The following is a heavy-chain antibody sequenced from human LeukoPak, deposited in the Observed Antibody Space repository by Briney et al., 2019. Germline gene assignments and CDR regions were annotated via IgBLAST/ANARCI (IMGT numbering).Heavy chain of an antibody. V-gene: IGHV4-59*01. D-gene: IGHD3-3*01. J-gene: IGHJ3*02. CDR1: GFSISSYY. CDR3: ARGEWSGLKDGFNI. Sequence: SETLSLTCRVSGFSISSYYWSWIRQTPRKGLEWIGYIYYSGSSDYNPSLKSRATISVNTSKNQFSLKLSSLTAADTAVYYCARGEWSGLKDGFNIWGPGTMVTVSS. CDR2: IYYSGSS.